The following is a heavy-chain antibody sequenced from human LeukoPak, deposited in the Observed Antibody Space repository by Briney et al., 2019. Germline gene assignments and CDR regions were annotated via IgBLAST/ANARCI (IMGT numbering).Heavy chain of an antibody. V-gene: IGHV3-23*01. CDR2: VSGGGDST. CDR3: AKDPWNDY. Sequence: GGSLRLSCAASGFTFSSYAMTWVRHAPGKGLEWVSAVSGGGDSTYYADSVQGRFTISRDNSRNTLYLQMHSLRADASAVYYCAKDPWNDYWGQGTLVTVSS. CDR1: GFTFSSYA. D-gene: IGHD1-1*01. J-gene: IGHJ4*02.